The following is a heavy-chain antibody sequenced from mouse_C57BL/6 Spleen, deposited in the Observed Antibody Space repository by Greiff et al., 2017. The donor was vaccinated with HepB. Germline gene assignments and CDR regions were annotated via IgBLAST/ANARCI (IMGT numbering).Heavy chain of an antibody. Sequence: LQESGAELVKPGASVKISCKASGYAFSSYWMNWVKQRPGKGLEWIGQIYPGDGDTNYNGKFKGKATLTADKSSSTAYMQLSSLTSEDSAVYFCARPPYYYGSSYAMDYWGQGTSVTVSS. CDR3: ARPPYYYGSSYAMDY. CDR1: GYAFSSYW. J-gene: IGHJ4*01. CDR2: IYPGDGDT. V-gene: IGHV1-80*01. D-gene: IGHD1-1*01.